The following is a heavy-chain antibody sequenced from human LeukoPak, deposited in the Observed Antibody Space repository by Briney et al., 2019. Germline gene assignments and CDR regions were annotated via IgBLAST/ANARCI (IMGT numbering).Heavy chain of an antibody. Sequence: GGSLRLSCAASGFTFSSYWMHWVRQAPGKGLVWVSRINGDESATSYADSVKGRFTISRDNAKNTLYLQMNSLRAEDTAVYSCARGFGSGPGNWGQGTLVTVSS. D-gene: IGHD3-10*01. CDR3: ARGFGSGPGN. J-gene: IGHJ4*02. CDR2: INGDESAT. V-gene: IGHV3-74*01. CDR1: GFTFSSYW.